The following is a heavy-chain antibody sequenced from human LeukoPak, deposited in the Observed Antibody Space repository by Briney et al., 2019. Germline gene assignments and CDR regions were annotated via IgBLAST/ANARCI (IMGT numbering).Heavy chain of an antibody. CDR3: ARGTPWYYYGSGSYARIFGY. Sequence: GGSLRLSCAASGFTFSSYWMHWVRQAPGKGLVWVSRINSDGSSTSYADSVKGRFTISRDNAKNTLYLQMSSLRAEGTAVYYCARGTPWYYYGSGSYARIFGYWGQGTLVTVSS. CDR2: INSDGSST. J-gene: IGHJ4*02. V-gene: IGHV3-74*01. CDR1: GFTFSSYW. D-gene: IGHD3-10*01.